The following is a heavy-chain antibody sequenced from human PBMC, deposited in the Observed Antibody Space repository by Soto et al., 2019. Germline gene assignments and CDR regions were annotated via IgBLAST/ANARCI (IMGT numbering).Heavy chain of an antibody. CDR3: AGVGYGFGEWGDYYGMDV. Sequence: EVQLVESGGGLVQPGGSLRLSCAASGFTFSSYWMHWVRQAPGKGLVWVSRINSDGSSTSYADSVKGRFTISRDNAKNTLYLQMKSLRAEDTAVYYCAGVGYGFGEWGDYYGMDVWGQGTTVTVSS. CDR1: GFTFSSYW. J-gene: IGHJ6*02. V-gene: IGHV3-74*01. D-gene: IGHD3-10*01. CDR2: INSDGSST.